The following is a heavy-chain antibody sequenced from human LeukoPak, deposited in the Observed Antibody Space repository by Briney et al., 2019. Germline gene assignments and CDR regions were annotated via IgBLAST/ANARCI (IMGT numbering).Heavy chain of an antibody. V-gene: IGHV4-59*08. CDR3: ARHDDNGWYFFDM. D-gene: IGHD6-19*01. Sequence: PSETLSLTCTVSGGSIGTYHWSWVRQPPGKGLEWTGYIFDSGSPNYRPALKSRVTISLDTSKNQVSLRLQSATAADTAIYYCARHDDNGWYFFDMWGQGTLVTVSS. J-gene: IGHJ4*02. CDR2: IFDSGSP. CDR1: GGSIGTYH.